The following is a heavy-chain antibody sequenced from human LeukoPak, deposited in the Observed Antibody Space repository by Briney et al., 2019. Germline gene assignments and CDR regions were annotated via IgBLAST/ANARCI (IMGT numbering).Heavy chain of an antibody. Sequence: GGSLRLSCVASGFNFSPYAVHWVRQAPGKGLEWVAIISNDGTTESYTDSVKGRFTISRDNFKNTLYLQMNGLRLEDTAVYYCATLRDIVVVATTPTDVWGKGTTVIVFS. CDR3: ATLRDIVVVATTPTDV. J-gene: IGHJ6*04. D-gene: IGHD2-2*01. V-gene: IGHV3-30-3*01. CDR2: ISNDGTTE. CDR1: GFNFSPYA.